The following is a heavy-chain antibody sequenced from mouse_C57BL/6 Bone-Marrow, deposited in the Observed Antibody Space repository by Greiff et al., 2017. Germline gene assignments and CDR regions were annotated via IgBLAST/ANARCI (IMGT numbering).Heavy chain of an antibody. V-gene: IGHV1-63*01. Sequence: QVQLQQSGAVLVRPGTSVKMSCKASGYTFTNYWIGWAKQRPGHGLEWIGDVYPGGGCTNYNEKFKGKATLTVDKSSSTAYMQLSSLTSEDSAVYYCARGGTGGFAYWGQGTMLTVSS. CDR3: ARGGTGGFAY. CDR2: VYPGGGCT. CDR1: GYTFTNYW. D-gene: IGHD4-1*01. J-gene: IGHJ2*01.